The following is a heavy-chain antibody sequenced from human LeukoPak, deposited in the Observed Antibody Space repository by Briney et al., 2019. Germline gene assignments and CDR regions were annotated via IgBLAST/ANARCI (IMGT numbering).Heavy chain of an antibody. Sequence: SGGSLRPSCAASGFTFITYWMSWVRQAPGKGLEWVANIKQDGSEKYYVDSVKGRFTISRDNAKNSLYLQMNRLRAEDTAVYYCARDVLLTGPSGIDYWGQGTLVTVSS. J-gene: IGHJ4*02. CDR2: IKQDGSEK. V-gene: IGHV3-7*01. D-gene: IGHD1-20*01. CDR1: GFTFITYW. CDR3: ARDVLLTGPSGIDY.